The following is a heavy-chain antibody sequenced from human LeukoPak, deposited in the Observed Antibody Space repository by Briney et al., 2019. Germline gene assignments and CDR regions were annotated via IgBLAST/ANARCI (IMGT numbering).Heavy chain of an antibody. CDR3: ARAPPRTLQGLFDY. V-gene: IGHV1-2*02. CDR2: INPNNGDT. Sequence: ASVTVSCKASGYTFTGYYMHWVRQAPGQGLEWMGWINPNNGDTNYDPKFQGRVTLSRDTSISTAYMELSRLRSDDTAVYYCARAPPRTLQGLFDYWGQGTLVTVSS. CDR1: GYTFTGYY. D-gene: IGHD2-2*01. J-gene: IGHJ4*02.